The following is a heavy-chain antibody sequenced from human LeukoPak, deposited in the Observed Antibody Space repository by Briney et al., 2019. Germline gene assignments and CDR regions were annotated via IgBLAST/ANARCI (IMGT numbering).Heavy chain of an antibody. CDR2: ISGSGGST. V-gene: IGHV3-23*01. CDR1: GFTFSSYA. CDR3: ALWFGELVDY. Sequence: GGSPRLSCAASGFTFSSYAMSWVRQAPGKGLERVSAISGSGGSTYYADSVKGRFTISRDNSKNTLYLQINSLRAEDTAVYYCALWFGELVDYWGQGTLVTVSS. D-gene: IGHD3-10*01. J-gene: IGHJ4*02.